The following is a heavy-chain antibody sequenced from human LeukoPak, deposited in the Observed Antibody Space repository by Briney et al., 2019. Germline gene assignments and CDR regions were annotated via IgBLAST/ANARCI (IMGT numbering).Heavy chain of an antibody. CDR1: GFSVSSIY. J-gene: IGHJ3*02. CDR2: IYSNNRT. Sequence: GGSLRLSCAASGFSVSSIYMSWVRQAPGKGLEWVSAIYSNNRTYYADSVKGRFTISRDNAKNSLYLQMNSLRAEDTAVYYCARETNRYYDILTGPGNDAFDIWGQGTMVTVSS. CDR3: ARETNRYYDILTGPGNDAFDI. D-gene: IGHD3-9*01. V-gene: IGHV3-66*01.